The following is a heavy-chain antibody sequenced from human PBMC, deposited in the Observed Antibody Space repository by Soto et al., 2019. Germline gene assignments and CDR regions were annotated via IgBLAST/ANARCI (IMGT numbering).Heavy chain of an antibody. V-gene: IGHV1-18*01. CDR2: VSANNGHT. D-gene: IGHD3-10*01. Sequence: QGQLVQSGAEVKKPGASVKLSCKASGFTFSNYGLNWVRQAPGQGLEWMGWVSANNGHTNYAQNLQGRVSMTTDTSTSTAYMDLRGLTFDDTAVYYCARDIESLTATHFFYSYAMDVWGQGTTVTVSS. CDR3: ARDIESLTATHFFYSYAMDV. CDR1: GFTFSNYG. J-gene: IGHJ6*02.